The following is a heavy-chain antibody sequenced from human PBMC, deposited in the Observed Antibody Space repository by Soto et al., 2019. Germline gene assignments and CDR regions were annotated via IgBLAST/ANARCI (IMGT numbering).Heavy chain of an antibody. Sequence: GGSLRLSCAASGFTFSSYGMHWVRQAPGKGLEWVAVIWYDGSNKYYADPVKGRFTISRDNSKNTLYLQMNSLRAEDTAVYYCARDVEMATISRFDYWGQGTLVTVSS. CDR2: IWYDGSNK. D-gene: IGHD5-12*01. CDR1: GFTFSSYG. CDR3: ARDVEMATISRFDY. J-gene: IGHJ4*02. V-gene: IGHV3-33*01.